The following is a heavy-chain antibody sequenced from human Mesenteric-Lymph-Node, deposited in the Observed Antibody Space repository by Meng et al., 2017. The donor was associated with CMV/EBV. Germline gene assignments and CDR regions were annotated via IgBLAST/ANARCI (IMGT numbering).Heavy chain of an antibody. V-gene: IGHV3-48*04. CDR3: ARDGGDYYADY. J-gene: IGHJ4*02. D-gene: IGHD3-10*01. CDR2: ISSSGSTI. CDR1: GLSFSSYS. Sequence: GGPLRLSCAASGLSFSSYSMNWVRQAPGKGLEWVSYISSSGSTIYYADSVKGRFTISRDNAKNSLYLQMNSLRAEDTAVYYCARDGGDYYADYWGQGTLVTVSS.